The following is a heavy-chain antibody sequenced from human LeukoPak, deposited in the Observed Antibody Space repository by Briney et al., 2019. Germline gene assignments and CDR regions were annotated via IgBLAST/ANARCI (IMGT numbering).Heavy chain of an antibody. CDR1: GFTFSSYS. D-gene: IGHD2-21*02. J-gene: IGHJ4*02. CDR3: AREGGDWNDFDY. V-gene: IGHV3-21*01. Sequence: PGGSLRLSCAASGFTFSSYSMNWVRQAPGRGLEWVSSISSSSSDIYYADSVKGRFTISRDNARNSLYLQMNSLRAEDTAVYYCAREGGDWNDFDYWGQGTLVTVSS. CDR2: ISSSSSDI.